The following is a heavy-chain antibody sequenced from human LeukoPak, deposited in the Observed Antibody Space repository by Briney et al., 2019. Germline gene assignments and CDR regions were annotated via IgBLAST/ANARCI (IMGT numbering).Heavy chain of an antibody. V-gene: IGHV3-30*18. CDR2: ITHDGSNT. Sequence: GGSLRLSCAASGFTFSRSAVHWVRQAPGKGLEWVAVITHDGSNTDYTDSVKGRFTISRDNSKNTLYLQMNSLRAEDTAVYYCAKEMKPWMHFDYWGQGTLVTVSS. CDR3: AKEMKPWMHFDY. CDR1: GFTFSRSA. D-gene: IGHD5-12*01. J-gene: IGHJ4*02.